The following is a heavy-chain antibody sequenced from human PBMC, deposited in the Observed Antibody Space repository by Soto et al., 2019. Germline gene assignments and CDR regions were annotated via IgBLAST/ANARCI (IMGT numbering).Heavy chain of an antibody. CDR1: GGSFSGYY. V-gene: IGHV4-34*01. Sequence: QVQLQQWGAGLLKPSETLSLTCAVYGGSFSGYYWSWIRQPPGKGLEWIGEINHSGSTNYNPAIKSRVTISVDTSKNQFSLKLSSVTAADTAVYYCARGAHLWYYYGMDVLGQGTTVTVSS. CDR2: INHSGST. J-gene: IGHJ6*02. CDR3: ARGAHLWYYYGMDV.